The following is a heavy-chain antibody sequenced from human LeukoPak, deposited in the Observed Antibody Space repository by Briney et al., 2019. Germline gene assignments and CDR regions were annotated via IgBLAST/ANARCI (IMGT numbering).Heavy chain of an antibody. Sequence: GGSLRLSCAASGFTFSSNAMSWVRQAPGKGLEWVSAISGSGGSTYYADSVKGRFTISRDNSKNTLYLQMNSLRAEDTAVYYCAKGPYDSSGYYDYWGQGTLVTVSS. V-gene: IGHV3-23*01. CDR3: AKGPYDSSGYYDY. D-gene: IGHD3-22*01. CDR2: ISGSGGST. J-gene: IGHJ4*02. CDR1: GFTFSSNA.